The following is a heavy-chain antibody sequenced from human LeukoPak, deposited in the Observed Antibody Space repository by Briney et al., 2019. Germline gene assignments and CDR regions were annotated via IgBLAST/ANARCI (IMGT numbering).Heavy chain of an antibody. V-gene: IGHV1-2*02. CDR3: RYYYYYVDV. J-gene: IGHJ6*03. CDR1: GYTPTGYN. Sequence: ASAKVSCKASGYTPTGYNTHSVPHAPQQGLERMGWINPNSGGTKYEQKFKGRVTMTRDTSISTAYMELSRLRSDDTAVYYCRYYYYYVDVWGKGTTVTVSS. CDR2: INPNSGGT.